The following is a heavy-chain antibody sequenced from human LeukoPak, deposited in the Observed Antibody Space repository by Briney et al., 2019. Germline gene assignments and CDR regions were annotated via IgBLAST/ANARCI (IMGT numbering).Heavy chain of an antibody. CDR3: ANEIRPNDY. V-gene: IGHV3-23*01. CDR1: GFTFSDYW. J-gene: IGHJ4*02. Sequence: GSLRLSCAASGFTFSDYWIHWVRQAPGKGLEWLSAIGISGDDTYYADSVKGRFTISRDNSKNTLYLQMNSLSADDTAMYYCANEIRPNDYWGQGTLVTVSS. CDR2: IGISGDDT. D-gene: IGHD4-17*01.